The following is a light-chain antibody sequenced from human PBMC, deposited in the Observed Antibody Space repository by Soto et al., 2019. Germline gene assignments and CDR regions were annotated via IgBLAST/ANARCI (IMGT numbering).Light chain of an antibody. CDR1: SSDVGSYNL. Sequence: QSVLTQPASVSGSPGQSITISCTGTSSDVGSYNLVSWYQQHPGKAPKLMIYEGSKRPSGVSNRFSGSKSGNTASLTISGLQAEDEGGYYCCSYAGSSTFVVFGGGTKVTVL. CDR3: CSYAGSSTFVV. J-gene: IGLJ2*01. CDR2: EGS. V-gene: IGLV2-23*03.